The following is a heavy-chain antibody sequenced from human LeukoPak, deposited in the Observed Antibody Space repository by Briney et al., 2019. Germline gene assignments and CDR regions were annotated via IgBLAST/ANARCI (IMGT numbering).Heavy chain of an antibody. J-gene: IGHJ3*02. CDR2: IKNDGSST. CDR1: GFTFSRHW. Sequence: TGGSLRLSCTASGFTFSRHWMHWVRQTPGKGLVWVSRIKNDGSSTTYADSVKGRFTISRDNTKNTLYLQMNSLRAEDTAVYYCARVHSLYYYDSSGYGAFDIWGQGTMVTVSS. V-gene: IGHV3-74*01. D-gene: IGHD3-22*01. CDR3: ARVHSLYYYDSSGYGAFDI.